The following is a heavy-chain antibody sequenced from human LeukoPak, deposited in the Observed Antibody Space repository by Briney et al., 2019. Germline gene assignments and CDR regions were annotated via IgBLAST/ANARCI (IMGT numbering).Heavy chain of an antibody. J-gene: IGHJ5*02. D-gene: IGHD2-15*01. CDR1: GYTFTCYA. CDR2: ISAYNGNT. V-gene: IGHV1-18*01. CDR3: ARDKKRIMVAPYNWFDP. Sequence: ASVKLSCNASGYTFTCYANSWLRQAHGQGLEKMGWISAYNGNTNYAQKLQGRVTMTTDTSTSTAYMELRSLRSDDTAVYYCARDKKRIMVAPYNWFDPWGQGTLVTVSS.